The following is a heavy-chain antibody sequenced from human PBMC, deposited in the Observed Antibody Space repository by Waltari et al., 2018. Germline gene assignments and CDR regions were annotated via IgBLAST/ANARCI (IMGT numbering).Heavy chain of an antibody. Sequence: ASGFTFVNNGLNWVRQAPGKGLEWVSFISGSGSAKNYADSVKGRFTISRDNARNSLFLQMDSLRAEDTAVYYCARLPHDSQPGPWGQGTLVTVSS. D-gene: IGHD1-1*01. V-gene: IGHV3-48*03. CDR1: GFTFVNNG. CDR2: ISGSGSAK. J-gene: IGHJ5*02. CDR3: ARLPHDSQPGP.